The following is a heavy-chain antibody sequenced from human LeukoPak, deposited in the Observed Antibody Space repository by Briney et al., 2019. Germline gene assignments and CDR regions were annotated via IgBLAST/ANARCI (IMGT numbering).Heavy chain of an antibody. D-gene: IGHD2-15*01. V-gene: IGHV4-61*02. CDR2: IYTSGST. J-gene: IGHJ6*03. CDR3: ARGLVVAATYYYMDV. CDR1: GGSISSGSYY. Sequence: SQTLSLTCTVSGGSISSGSYYWSWIRQPAGKGLEWIGRIYTSGSTNYNPSLKSRVTISVDTSKNQFSLKLSSVTDADTAVYYCARGLVVAATYYYMDVWGKGTTVTVSS.